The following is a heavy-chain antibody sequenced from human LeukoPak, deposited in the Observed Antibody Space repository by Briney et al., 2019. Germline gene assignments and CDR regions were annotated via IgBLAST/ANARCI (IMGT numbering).Heavy chain of an antibody. V-gene: IGHV4-38-2*01. D-gene: IGHD3-22*01. CDR1: GYSISSGYY. CDR3: ARQGRYYDSSGYRIPSNFDY. J-gene: IGHJ4*02. Sequence: PSETLSLTCAVSGYSISSGYYWGWIRQPPGKGLEWIGSIYHSGSTYYNPSLKSRVTISVDTSKNQFSLKLSSVTAADTAVYYCARQGRYYDSSGYRIPSNFDYWGQGTLVTVSS. CDR2: IYHSGST.